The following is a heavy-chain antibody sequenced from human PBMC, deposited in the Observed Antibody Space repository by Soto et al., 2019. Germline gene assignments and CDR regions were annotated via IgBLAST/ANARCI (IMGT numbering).Heavy chain of an antibody. CDR1: GFTFSNYA. CDR2: ISRSGTGT. D-gene: IGHD4-17*01. J-gene: IGHJ4*02. V-gene: IGHV3-23*01. Sequence: EVQLLESGGGLVQPGGSLRLSCAASGFTFSNYAMNWARQAPGEGLEWVSSISRSGTGTYYADSVKGRFTISRDNSKSTRYPQMNSLRAEDTAVYYCAKGGVSMPTVTTSFFDYWGQGTLVTVSS. CDR3: AKGGVSMPTVTTSFFDY.